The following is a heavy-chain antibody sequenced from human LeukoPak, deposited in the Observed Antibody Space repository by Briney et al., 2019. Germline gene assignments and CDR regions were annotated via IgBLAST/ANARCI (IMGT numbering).Heavy chain of an antibody. CDR1: GGSISSYY. Sequence: PSETLSLTCTVSGGSISSYYWSWIRQPPGKGLEWIGYIYTSGSTNYNPSLKSRVTISVDTSKNQFSLKLSSVTAADTAVYYCARHLAVGYYYDSSGYLTPWFEPWGQGTLGTVSS. D-gene: IGHD3-22*01. CDR2: IYTSGST. CDR3: ARHLAVGYYYDSSGYLTPWFEP. V-gene: IGHV4-4*09. J-gene: IGHJ5*02.